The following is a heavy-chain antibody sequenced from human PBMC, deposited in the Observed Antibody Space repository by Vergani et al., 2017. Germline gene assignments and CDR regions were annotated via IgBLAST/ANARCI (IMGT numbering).Heavy chain of an antibody. Sequence: DVNLAESGGGFFQPGGSLRLSCSASGFSFNSYWMHWVRQVPGKGLLWVSRIKSDGSITAYADSVKGRFTISRDNAQNTLYLQKNSLRVEDTGVYYCASARCIETCYMSNWLDSWGQGTLVTVSS. CDR3: ASARCIETCYMSNWLDS. J-gene: IGHJ5*01. V-gene: IGHV3-74*03. D-gene: IGHD3-9*01. CDR1: GFSFNSYW. CDR2: IKSDGSIT.